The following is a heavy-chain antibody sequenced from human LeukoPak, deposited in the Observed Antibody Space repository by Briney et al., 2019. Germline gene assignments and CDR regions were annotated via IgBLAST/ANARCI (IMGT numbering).Heavy chain of an antibody. V-gene: IGHV4-61*02. J-gene: IGHJ4*02. CDR3: AGDSNFYDVSHDKAEDF. CDR1: GASISRGTYY. CDR2: VFRSGST. Sequence: TLSLTYTVTGASISRGTYYWPWVRQPAGKGLEWIGRVFRSGSTYYNPSLKSRVTISIDTSNNQISLHLRSVTAADTAVYYCAGDSNFYDVSHDKAEDFWGQGTLVTVSS. D-gene: IGHD3-22*01.